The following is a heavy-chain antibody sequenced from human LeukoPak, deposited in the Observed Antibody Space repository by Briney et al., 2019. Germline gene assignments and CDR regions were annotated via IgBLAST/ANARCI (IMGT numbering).Heavy chain of an antibody. CDR3: AREVVTMVRGVIVDY. Sequence: SQTLSLTCTVSGGSISSGSYYWSWIRQPAGKGLEWIGRIYTSGSTNYNPSLKSRVTISVDTSKNQFSLKLSSVTAADTAVYYCAREVVTMVRGVIVDYWGQGTLVTVSS. D-gene: IGHD3-10*01. CDR1: GGSISSGSYY. V-gene: IGHV4-61*02. CDR2: IYTSGST. J-gene: IGHJ4*02.